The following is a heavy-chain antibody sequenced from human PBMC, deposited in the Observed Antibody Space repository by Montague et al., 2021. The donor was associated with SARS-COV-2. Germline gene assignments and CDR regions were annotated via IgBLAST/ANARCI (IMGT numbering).Heavy chain of an antibody. V-gene: IGHV2-70*01. J-gene: IGHJ4*02. CDR2: IYWDDDK. CDR3: ARSYYDILTGYYKDFDY. Sequence: PALVKPTQTLTLTCTFSGFSLSTSGMCVSWIRQPPGKALEWLALIYWDDDKYYSTSLKTRLTISKDTSKNQVVLTMTNMDPVDTATYYCARSYYDILTGYYKDFDYWGQGTLVTVSS. D-gene: IGHD3-9*01. CDR1: GFSLSTSGMC.